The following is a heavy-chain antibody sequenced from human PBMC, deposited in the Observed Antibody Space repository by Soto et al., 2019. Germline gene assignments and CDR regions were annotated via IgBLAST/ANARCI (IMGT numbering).Heavy chain of an antibody. CDR1: SGSISSSNW. J-gene: IGHJ4*02. CDR3: ASRYCRGGSCYPSRPLDC. V-gene: IGHV4-4*02. Sequence: QVQLQESGPGLVQPSGTLSLTCAVSSGSISSSNWWSWVRQPPGNGLEWIGEVYHSGRTNYHPSFKGRVTMSVDKSENQVSLKLSSVTAADTAVYYCASRYCRGGSCYPSRPLDCWGQGTLVTVSS. D-gene: IGHD2-15*01. CDR2: VYHSGRT.